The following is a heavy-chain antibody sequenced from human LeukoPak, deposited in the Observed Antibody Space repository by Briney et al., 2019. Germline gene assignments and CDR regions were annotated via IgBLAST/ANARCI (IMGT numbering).Heavy chain of an antibody. D-gene: IGHD6-13*01. Sequence: GSSVKVSCKASGYTFTSYGISWVRQAPGQGREWMGWISAYNGNTNYAQKLQGRVTMTRDTSISTAYMELSRLRSDDTAVYYCARALSYSSSWATTPKNWFDPWGQGTLVTVSS. V-gene: IGHV1-18*01. CDR1: GYTFTSYG. J-gene: IGHJ5*02. CDR2: ISAYNGNT. CDR3: ARALSYSSSWATTPKNWFDP.